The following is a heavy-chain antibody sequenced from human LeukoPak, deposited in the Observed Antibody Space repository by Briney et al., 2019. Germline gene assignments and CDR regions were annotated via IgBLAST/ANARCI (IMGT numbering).Heavy chain of an antibody. D-gene: IGHD3-10*02. V-gene: IGHV3-48*04. J-gene: IGHJ6*04. Sequence: GGSLRLSCAASGFTFSNYRMNWVRQAPGKGLEWVSYISSSGSTIYYADSVKGRFTIPRDNAKNSLYLQMNSLRAEDTAVYYCAELGITMIGGVWGKGTTVTISS. CDR1: GFTFSNYR. CDR2: ISSSGSTI. CDR3: AELGITMIGGV.